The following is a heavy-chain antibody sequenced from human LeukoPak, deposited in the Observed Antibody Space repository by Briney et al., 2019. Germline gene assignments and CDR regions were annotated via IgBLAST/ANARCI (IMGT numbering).Heavy chain of an antibody. CDR3: ARVMAKGGSYYFDY. CDR1: GGSISSSNCY. CDR2: IYYSGST. Sequence: SETLSLTCTVSGGSISSSNCYWGWIRQPPGKGLEWIGSIYYSGSTYYNPSLKSRVTISVDTSKNQFSLKLSSVTAADTAVYYCARVMAKGGSYYFDYWGQGTLVTVSS. J-gene: IGHJ4*02. D-gene: IGHD1-26*01. V-gene: IGHV4-39*07.